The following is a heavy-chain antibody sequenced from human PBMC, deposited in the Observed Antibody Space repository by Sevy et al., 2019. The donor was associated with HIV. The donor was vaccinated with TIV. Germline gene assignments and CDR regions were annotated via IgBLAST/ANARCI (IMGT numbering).Heavy chain of an antibody. CDR2: ISSSGSTI. CDR1: GFSFSNYE. Sequence: GGSLRLSCEASGFSFSNYEMNWVRQAPGKGLEWASYISSSGSTIYYADSVKGRFTISRDNAKNSLYLQMNRLRVEDTAVYYCASPGGKGFDPWGQGTLVTVSS. CDR3: ASPGGKGFDP. D-gene: IGHD3-16*01. J-gene: IGHJ5*02. V-gene: IGHV3-48*03.